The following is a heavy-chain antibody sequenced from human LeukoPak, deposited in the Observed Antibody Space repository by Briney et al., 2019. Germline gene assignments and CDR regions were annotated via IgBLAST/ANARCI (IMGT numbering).Heavy chain of an antibody. J-gene: IGHJ4*02. V-gene: IGHV3-48*01. CDR2: ISSSSNTI. CDR3: ARAFGY. Sequence: GGSLRLSCAASGFTFSSYSMNWVRQAPGKGLEWVSYISSSSNTIYYADSVKGRFTISRDNAKNSLYLQMNSLRAEDTAVYYCARAFGYWGQGTLVTVSS. CDR1: GFTFSSYS.